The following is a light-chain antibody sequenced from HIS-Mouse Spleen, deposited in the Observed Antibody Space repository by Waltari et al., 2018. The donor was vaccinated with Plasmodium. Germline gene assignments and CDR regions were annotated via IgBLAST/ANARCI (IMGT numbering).Light chain of an antibody. V-gene: IGLV2-14*03. CDR1: RSDVGGYNY. Sequence: QSALTQPASVSGSPGQSIPIPCTGTRSDVGGYNYVSWYQQHPGKAPKLMIYDVSNRPSGVSNRFSGSKSGNTASLTISGLQAEDEADYYCSSYTSSSTLVFGGGTKLTVL. CDR2: DVS. J-gene: IGLJ2*01. CDR3: SSYTSSSTLV.